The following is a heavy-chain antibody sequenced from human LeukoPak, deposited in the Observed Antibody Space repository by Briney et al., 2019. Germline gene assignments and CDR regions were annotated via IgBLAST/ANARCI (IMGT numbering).Heavy chain of an antibody. CDR1: GFTFSSYS. D-gene: IGHD4-17*01. Sequence: GGSLRLSCAASGFTFSSYSMTWVRQAPGKGLGWVSSISSSSSYIYYADSVKGRFTISRDNAKNSLYLQMNSLRAEDTAVYYCAIQTTVIEDYWGQGTLVTVSS. CDR3: AIQTTVIEDY. J-gene: IGHJ4*02. V-gene: IGHV3-21*01. CDR2: ISSSSSYI.